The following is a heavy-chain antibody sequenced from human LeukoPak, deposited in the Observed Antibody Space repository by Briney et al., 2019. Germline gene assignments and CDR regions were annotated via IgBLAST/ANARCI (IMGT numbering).Heavy chain of an antibody. J-gene: IGHJ4*02. V-gene: IGHV1-69*02. CDR3: AREASGGPLFDQ. CDR1: GGTLSTYT. CDR2: IIVFSDIT. Sequence: SVKVSCKASGGTLSTYTISWVRQAPGQGLEWMGRIIVFSDITIYAQKFQGRVTITADKSTNTVDMELSSLRSEDSAVYYCAREASGGPLFDQWAQGTPVAVFS. D-gene: IGHD2-15*01.